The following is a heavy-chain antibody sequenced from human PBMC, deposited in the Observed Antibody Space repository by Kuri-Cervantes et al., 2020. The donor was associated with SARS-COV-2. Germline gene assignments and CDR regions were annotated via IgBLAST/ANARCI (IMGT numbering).Heavy chain of an antibody. CDR2: INPSGGST. Sequence: ASVKVSCKASGYTFTSYYMHWVRQAPGQGLEWMGIINPSGGSTSYAQKFQGRVTMTRDTSTSTVYMGLSSLRSEDTAVYYCARDALHYDFWSGPYFDYWGQGTLVTVSS. CDR1: GYTFTSYY. J-gene: IGHJ4*02. D-gene: IGHD3-3*01. CDR3: ARDALHYDFWSGPYFDY. V-gene: IGHV1-46*01.